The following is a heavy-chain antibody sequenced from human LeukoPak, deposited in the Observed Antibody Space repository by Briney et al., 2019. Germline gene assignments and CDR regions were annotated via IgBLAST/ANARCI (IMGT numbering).Heavy chain of an antibody. Sequence: GGSLRLSCAVSGLSVSSFGMSWVRQAPGKGLEWISAISVDGETAYYADSVKGQFIISRDNSKNTLYLQLSSLRAEDTAVYYCAQGYSSGWYPYWGQGSLVSVSS. CDR3: AQGYSSGWYPY. J-gene: IGHJ4*02. V-gene: IGHV3-23*01. D-gene: IGHD6-19*01. CDR1: GLSVSSFG. CDR2: ISVDGETA.